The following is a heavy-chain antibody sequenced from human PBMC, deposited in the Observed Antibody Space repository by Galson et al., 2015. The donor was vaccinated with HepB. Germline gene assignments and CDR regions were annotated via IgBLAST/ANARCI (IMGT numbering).Heavy chain of an antibody. CDR3: ARGYDSSSYPPFDH. Sequence: ETLSLTCTVSGGSITGYYWSWIRQPPGKGLEWMGYVYNSGSTNYNPSLKSRVTISSDTSKNQFSLKLRSLTAADTAVYYCARGYDSSSYPPFDHWGQGTLVTVSS. CDR1: GGSITGYY. CDR2: VYNSGST. J-gene: IGHJ4*02. V-gene: IGHV4-59*01. D-gene: IGHD3-22*01.